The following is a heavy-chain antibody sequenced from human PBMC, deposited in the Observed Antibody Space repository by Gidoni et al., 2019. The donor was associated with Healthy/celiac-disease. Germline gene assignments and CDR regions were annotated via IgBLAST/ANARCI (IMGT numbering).Heavy chain of an antibody. Sequence: EVQLVESGGGLVKPGGSLRLSCAASGFTFSSYSMNWVRQAPGKGLEWVSSISSSSSYIYYADSVKGRFTISRDNAKNSLYLQMNSLRAEDTAVYYCARGRLGYCSGGSCQPYFDYWGQGTLVTVSS. D-gene: IGHD2-15*01. CDR1: GFTFSSYS. CDR3: ARGRLGYCSGGSCQPYFDY. V-gene: IGHV3-21*01. J-gene: IGHJ4*02. CDR2: ISSSSSYI.